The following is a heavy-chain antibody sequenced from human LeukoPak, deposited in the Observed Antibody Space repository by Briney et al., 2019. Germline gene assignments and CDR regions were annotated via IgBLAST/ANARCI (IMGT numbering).Heavy chain of an antibody. CDR2: IGTAGDT. J-gene: IGHJ3*02. CDR1: GFTFSNFD. V-gene: IGHV3-13*01. CDR3: SRGGAPAGHAYDI. Sequence: QAGGSLRLSCATSGFTFSNFDLHWVRQATGEGLEWVSAIGTAGDTYYPDSVKGQFTISRDNAKNSFYLQMNNLRAGDTAVYYCSRGGAPAGHAYDIWGHGTVVTVSS. D-gene: IGHD6-13*01.